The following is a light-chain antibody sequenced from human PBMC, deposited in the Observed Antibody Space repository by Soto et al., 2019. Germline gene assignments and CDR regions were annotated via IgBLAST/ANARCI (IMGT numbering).Light chain of an antibody. CDR1: QSLRSTS. Sequence: EIVMTQSPATMSVSPGERATLSCRASQSLRSTSLAWYQQKPGQAPRLLIYGASSRATGIPDRFSGSGSGTDFTLTISRLEPEDLAVYFCQQYGNSPRTFGQGTRLEIK. J-gene: IGKJ5*01. CDR3: QQYGNSPRT. V-gene: IGKV3-20*01. CDR2: GAS.